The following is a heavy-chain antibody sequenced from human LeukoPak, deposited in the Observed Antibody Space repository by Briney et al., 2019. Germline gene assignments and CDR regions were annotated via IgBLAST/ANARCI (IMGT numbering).Heavy chain of an antibody. J-gene: IGHJ4*02. CDR2: ISGSGSGGST. Sequence: GGSLRLSCAASGFTFGTYAMSWVRQAPGRGLEWVSSISGSGSGGSTYYADSVKGRFTISRDNSKNTLYLQMNSLIAEDTAVYYCAKSGYNRFDYWGQGTRVTVSS. V-gene: IGHV3-23*01. CDR1: GFTFGTYA. D-gene: IGHD5-24*01. CDR3: AKSGYNRFDY.